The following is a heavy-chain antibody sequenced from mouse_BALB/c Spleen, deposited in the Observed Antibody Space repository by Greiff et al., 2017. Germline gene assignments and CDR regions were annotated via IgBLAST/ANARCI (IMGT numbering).Heavy chain of an antibody. CDR2: IDPANGNT. Sequence: EVQLQQSGAELVKPGASVKLSCTASGFNIKDPYMHWVKQRPEQGLEWIGRIDPANGNTKYDPKFQGKATITADTSSNTAYLQLSSLTSEDTAVYYCARSGYYPYAMDYWGQGTSVTVSS. CDR1: GFNIKDPY. D-gene: IGHD2-3*01. J-gene: IGHJ4*01. CDR3: ARSGYYPYAMDY. V-gene: IGHV14-3*02.